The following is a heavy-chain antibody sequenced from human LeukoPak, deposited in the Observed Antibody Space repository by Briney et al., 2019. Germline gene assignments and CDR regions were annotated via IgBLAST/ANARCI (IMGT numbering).Heavy chain of an antibody. D-gene: IGHD1-26*01. Sequence: GASVKVSCKVSGYTLTELSMHWVRQAPGKGLEWMGGFDPEDGETIYAQKFQGRVTMTEDTSTDTAYMELSSLRSGDTAVYYCATPSSSLNPFDIWGQGTMVTVSS. CDR3: ATPSSSLNPFDI. J-gene: IGHJ3*02. V-gene: IGHV1-24*01. CDR1: GYTLTELS. CDR2: FDPEDGET.